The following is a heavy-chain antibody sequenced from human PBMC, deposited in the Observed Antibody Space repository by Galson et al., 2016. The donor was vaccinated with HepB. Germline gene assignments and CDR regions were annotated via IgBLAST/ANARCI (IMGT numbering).Heavy chain of an antibody. J-gene: IGHJ6*04. Sequence: SLRLSCAASGFTPSNYAMNWVRQAPGEGLEWVSGISGGGDRAYYADSVKGRFTISRDNSKNTIYLQMGNLRADDTAVYYRAKGITIFGVVTYGIDVWGKGTPVTVSS. V-gene: IGHV3-23*01. CDR1: GFTPSNYA. CDR2: ISGGGDRA. D-gene: IGHD3-3*01. CDR3: AKGITIFGVVTYGIDV.